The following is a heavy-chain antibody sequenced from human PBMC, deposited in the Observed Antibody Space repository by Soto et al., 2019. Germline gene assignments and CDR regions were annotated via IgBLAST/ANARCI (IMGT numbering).Heavy chain of an antibody. CDR1: GFTFSTYA. Sequence: GGSLRLSCAASGFTFSTYAMSWVRQGPGKGLEWVSVISSGGTTTYYPDSVKGRFTISRDNSKNTLFLQMNSLRAEDTAIYYCTTNKGVLNPYSGIWDSVGFDYWGEGLPVTLSS. CDR2: ISSGGTTT. J-gene: IGHJ4*02. D-gene: IGHD6-25*01. V-gene: IGHV3-23*01. CDR3: TTNKGVLNPYSGIWDSVGFDY.